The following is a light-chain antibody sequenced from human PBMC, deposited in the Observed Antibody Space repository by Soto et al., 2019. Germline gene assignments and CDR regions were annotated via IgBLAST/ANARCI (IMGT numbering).Light chain of an antibody. CDR1: SSDIGTFNY. J-gene: IGLJ1*01. V-gene: IGLV2-14*01. Sequence: QSVLTQPASVSGSPGQSITISCTGTSSDIGTFNYISWYQQHPGKAPKVMLYEISNRPAGVSDCFSGSKSGNTGSLTISVLHAEDEADYYCSTYLISSTSYVFGPGTKVAVL. CDR2: EIS. CDR3: STYLISSTSYV.